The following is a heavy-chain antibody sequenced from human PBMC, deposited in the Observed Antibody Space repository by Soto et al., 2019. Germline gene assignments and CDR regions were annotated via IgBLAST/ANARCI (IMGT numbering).Heavy chain of an antibody. Sequence: QITLKESGPTLVKPTQTLTLTCTFSGFSLSTSGVGVGWIRQPPGKALEWLALIYWDDDKRYSPSLKSRLTITKDTSKSQVVLTMTNMDPVDTATYYCAHSRRIYYDFWSCYRPFDYWGQGTLVTVSS. J-gene: IGHJ4*02. CDR3: AHSRRIYYDFWSCYRPFDY. CDR2: IYWDDDK. D-gene: IGHD3-3*01. V-gene: IGHV2-5*02. CDR1: GFSLSTSGVG.